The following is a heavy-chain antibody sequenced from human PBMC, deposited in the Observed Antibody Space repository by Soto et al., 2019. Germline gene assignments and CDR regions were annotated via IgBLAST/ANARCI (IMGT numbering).Heavy chain of an antibody. J-gene: IGHJ6*02. CDR3: ARHRRWGQTRCSGGSCYYYYYGMDV. CDR1: GYSFTSYW. Sequence: ESLKISCKGSGYSFTSYWIGWVRQMPGKGLEWMGIIYPGDSDTRYSPSFQGQVTISADKSISTAYLQWSSLKASDTAMYYCARHRRWGQTRCSGGSCYYYYYGMDVWGQGTTVTVS. V-gene: IGHV5-51*01. D-gene: IGHD2-15*01. CDR2: IYPGDSDT.